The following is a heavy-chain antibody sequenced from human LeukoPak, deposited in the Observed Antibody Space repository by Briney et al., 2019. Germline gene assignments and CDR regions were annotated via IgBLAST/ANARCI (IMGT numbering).Heavy chain of an antibody. CDR1: GFTFSSFT. CDR3: VREAAATLFDY. CDR2: ISSSRRDI. D-gene: IGHD1-26*01. J-gene: IGHJ4*02. Sequence: PGGSLRLSCAASGFTFSSFTMNWVRQAPGKGLQWAAAISSSRRDIFYADSVKGRFSISRDNTQNSLSLQMNSLRAEDTAVYYCVREAAATLFDYWGQGTLVTVSS. V-gene: IGHV3-21*01.